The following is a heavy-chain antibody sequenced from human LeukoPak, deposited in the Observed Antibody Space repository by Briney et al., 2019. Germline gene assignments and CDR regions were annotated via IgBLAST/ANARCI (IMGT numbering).Heavy chain of an antibody. CDR1: GGSISSYY. J-gene: IGHJ3*02. D-gene: IGHD3-22*01. CDR2: IYYSGST. V-gene: IGHV4-59*01. CDR3: ARASDSSDYFQAFDI. Sequence: SETLSLTCTVSGGSISSYYWNWIWQPPGKGLEWIGYIYYSGSTNYNPSLKSRVTISVDTSKNQFSLKLSSVTAADTAVYYCARASDSSDYFQAFDIWGQGTMVTVSS.